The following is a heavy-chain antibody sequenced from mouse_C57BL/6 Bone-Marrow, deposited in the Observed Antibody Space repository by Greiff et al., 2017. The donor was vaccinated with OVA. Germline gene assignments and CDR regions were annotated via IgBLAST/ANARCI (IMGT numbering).Heavy chain of an antibody. CDR3: AKPRPKSGFDY. Sequence: EVQLQQSGPELVKPGASVKISCKASGYTFTDYYMNWVKQSHGKSLEWIGDINPNNGGTSYNQKFKSKATLTVDKSSSTAYMELRSLTSEDSAVYYCAKPRPKSGFDYWGQGTTLTVSS. D-gene: IGHD1-3*01. J-gene: IGHJ2*01. V-gene: IGHV1-26*01. CDR2: INPNNGGT. CDR1: GYTFTDYY.